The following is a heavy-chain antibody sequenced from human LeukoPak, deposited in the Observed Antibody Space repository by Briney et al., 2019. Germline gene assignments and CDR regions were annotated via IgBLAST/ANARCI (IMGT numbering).Heavy chain of an antibody. D-gene: IGHD1-26*01. J-gene: IGHJ4*02. CDR2: INHSGST. V-gene: IGHV4-34*01. Sequence: SETLSLTCAVYGGSFSGYYWSWIRQPPGKGLEWIGEINHSGSTNYNPSLKSRVTISVDTSKNQFSLKLSSVTAADTAVYYCARIAAGSYSDFDYWGQGTLVTVSS. CDR3: ARIAAGSYSDFDY. CDR1: GGSFSGYY.